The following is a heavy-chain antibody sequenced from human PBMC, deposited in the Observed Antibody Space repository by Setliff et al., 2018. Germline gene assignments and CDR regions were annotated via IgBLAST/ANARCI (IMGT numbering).Heavy chain of an antibody. CDR2: ISGSGGRT. CDR1: GFTFSSYS. V-gene: IGHV3-23*01. D-gene: IGHD6-13*01. Sequence: GGSLRLSCAASGFTFSSYSMNWVRQAPGKGLEWVSAISGSGGRTYYADSVKGRFTISRDNSKNTLYLQMNSLRAEDTAVYYCAKDNAYSSSWYYYYYYMDVWGKGTTVTVSS. CDR3: AKDNAYSSSWYYYYYYMDV. J-gene: IGHJ6*03.